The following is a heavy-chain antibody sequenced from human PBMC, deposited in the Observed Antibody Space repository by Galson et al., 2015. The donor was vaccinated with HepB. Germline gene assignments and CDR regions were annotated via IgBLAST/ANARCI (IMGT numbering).Heavy chain of an antibody. CDR2: IWYDGSNK. D-gene: IGHD6-19*01. CDR1: GFTFSSYG. V-gene: IGHV3-33*01. J-gene: IGHJ6*02. CDR3: ARRIAVAGRADDGMDV. Sequence: SLRLSCAASGFTFSSYGMHWVRQAPGKGLEWVAVIWYDGSNKYYADSVKGRFTISRDNSKNTLYLQMNSLRAEDTAVYYCARRIAVAGRADDGMDVWGQGTTVTVS.